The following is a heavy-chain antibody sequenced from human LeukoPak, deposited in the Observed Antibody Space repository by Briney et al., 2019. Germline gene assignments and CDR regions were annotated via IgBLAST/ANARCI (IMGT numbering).Heavy chain of an antibody. J-gene: IGHJ4*02. CDR1: GGSNSSSSYY. CDR3: ARGDLTTVTRTGEWYFDY. CDR2: IYYSGST. D-gene: IGHD4-17*01. V-gene: IGHV4-39*01. Sequence: SETLSLTCTASGGSNSSSSYYWGWIRQPPGKGLEWIGSIYYSGSTYYNPSLKSRVTISVDTSKNQFSLKLSSVTAADTAVYYCARGDLTTVTRTGEWYFDYWGQGTLVTVSS.